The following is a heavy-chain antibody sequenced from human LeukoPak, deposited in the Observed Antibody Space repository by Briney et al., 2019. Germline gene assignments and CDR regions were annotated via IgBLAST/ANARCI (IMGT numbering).Heavy chain of an antibody. V-gene: IGHV1-18*01. CDR1: GYTFTSYG. Sequence: ASVKVSCKASGYTFTSYGISWVRQAPGQGLEWMGWISAYNGNTNYAQKLQGRVTMTTDTSTSTAYMELRSLRSDDTAVYYCARYVVVPAAMCYYYYGMDVWGQGTTVTVSS. J-gene: IGHJ6*02. CDR2: ISAYNGNT. CDR3: ARYVVVPAAMCYYYYGMDV. D-gene: IGHD2-2*01.